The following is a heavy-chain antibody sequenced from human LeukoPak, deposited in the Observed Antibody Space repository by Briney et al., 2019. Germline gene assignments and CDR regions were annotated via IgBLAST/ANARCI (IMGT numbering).Heavy chain of an antibody. J-gene: IGHJ2*01. CDR3: ARVYSIHWYFDL. CDR2: IIPIFGTA. Sequence: SVTVSCKASGGTFSSYAISWVRQAPGQGLEWMGGIIPIFGTANYAQKFQGRVTITADKSTSTAYMELSSLRSEDTAVYYCARVYSIHWYFDLWGRGTLVTVSS. D-gene: IGHD4-11*01. V-gene: IGHV1-69*06. CDR1: GGTFSSYA.